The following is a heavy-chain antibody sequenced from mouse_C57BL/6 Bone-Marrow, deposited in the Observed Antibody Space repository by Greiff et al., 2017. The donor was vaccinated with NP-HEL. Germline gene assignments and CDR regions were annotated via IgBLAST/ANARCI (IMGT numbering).Heavy chain of an antibody. V-gene: IGHV1-19*01. CDR3: AREGGTPFDY. Sequence: VQLQQSGPVLVKPGASVKMSCKASGYTFTDYYMNWVKQSHGKSLEWIGVINPYNGGTSYNQKFKGKATLTVDKSSSTAYMELNSLTSEDSAVYYCAREGGTPFDYWGQGTTLTVSS. CDR2: INPYNGGT. J-gene: IGHJ2*01. CDR1: GYTFTDYY. D-gene: IGHD3-3*01.